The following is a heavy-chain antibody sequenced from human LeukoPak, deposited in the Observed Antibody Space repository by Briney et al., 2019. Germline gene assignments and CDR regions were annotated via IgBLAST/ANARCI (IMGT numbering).Heavy chain of an antibody. CDR3: AREDRSCYYH. Sequence: GGSLRLSCVASEFTFSNYWMAWLRQAPGKGLEWVASIKQDGGETFYVDSVRGRFSISRDNAKNSLYLQMNSLRPDDTAVYYCAREDRSCYYHWGQGTLVTASS. V-gene: IGHV3-7*03. CDR2: IKQDGGET. CDR1: EFTFSNYW. D-gene: IGHD2-15*01. J-gene: IGHJ4*02.